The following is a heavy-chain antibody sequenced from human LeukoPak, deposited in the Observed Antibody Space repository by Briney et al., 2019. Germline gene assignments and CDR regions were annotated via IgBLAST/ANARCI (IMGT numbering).Heavy chain of an antibody. CDR3: AKGLGYCSSTSCSLSDY. J-gene: IGHJ4*02. D-gene: IGHD2-2*01. Sequence: GGSLRLSCAVSGFTFSTYGMHWVRQAPGKGLEWVALITYDGSKKYYAESVKGRFTISRDNSKNTLYLQMNSLRAEDTAVYYCAKGLGYCSSTSCSLSDYWGQGTLVTVSS. V-gene: IGHV3-30-3*01. CDR2: ITYDGSKK. CDR1: GFTFSTYG.